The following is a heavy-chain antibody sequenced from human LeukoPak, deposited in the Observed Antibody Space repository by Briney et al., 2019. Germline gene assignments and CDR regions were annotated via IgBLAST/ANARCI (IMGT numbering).Heavy chain of an antibody. CDR3: ARGPLPCSITNCNSNWFDP. CDR2: IYPNTGAT. V-gene: IGHV1-2*02. CDR1: GYTFTGYY. J-gene: IGHJ5*02. D-gene: IGHD2-2*01. Sequence: GASVKVSCKASGYTFTGYYMHWLRQAPGQGLQWMGWIYPNTGATNYAQNFQGRVTMTRDTSITAAFMELTWLTSDDTAVYYCARGPLPCSITNCNSNWFDPWGQGTLVTVSS.